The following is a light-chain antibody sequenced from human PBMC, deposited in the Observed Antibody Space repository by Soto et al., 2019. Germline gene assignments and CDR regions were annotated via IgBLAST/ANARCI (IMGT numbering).Light chain of an antibody. CDR2: DVD. V-gene: IGLV2-11*01. CDR1: RSDVVGYRF. CDR3: CSDAGGLNWV. J-gene: IGLJ3*02. Sequence: QSVLTQPRSVSGDPGQSVTISCTGSRSDVVGYRFVSWYQQHPDKAPKLMIYDVDKRPSGFPDHLSGSKSGNTAALTISGLQSEDEADYYCCSDAGGLNWVFGGGTKVTV.